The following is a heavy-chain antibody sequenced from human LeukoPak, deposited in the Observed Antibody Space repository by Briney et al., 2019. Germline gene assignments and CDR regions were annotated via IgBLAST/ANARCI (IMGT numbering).Heavy chain of an antibody. CDR3: ARANPVLMVSKYFQH. J-gene: IGHJ1*01. Sequence: ASVKVSCKASGGTFSSYAISWVRQAPGQGLEWMGGIIPIFGTANYAQKFQGRVTITADKSTSTAYMELSSLRSEDTAVYYCARANPVLMVSKYFQHWGQGTLVTVSS. D-gene: IGHD2-8*01. CDR2: IIPIFGTA. V-gene: IGHV1-69*06. CDR1: GGTFSSYA.